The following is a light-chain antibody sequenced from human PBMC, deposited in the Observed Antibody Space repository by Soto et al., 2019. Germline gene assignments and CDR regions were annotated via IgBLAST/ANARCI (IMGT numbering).Light chain of an antibody. V-gene: IGLV7-43*01. J-gene: IGLJ2*01. CDR2: STS. CDR1: TGAVTSTFY. CDR3: LLYYGGVRV. Sequence: QTVVTQEPSLSVFPGGTVTLTCDSSTGAVTSTFYPNWFQQKPGQAPRSLIYSTSNRHPWTPARFSGSLLGVRAALTLSSVQPEDEADYYCLLYYGGVRVFGGGTKLTVL.